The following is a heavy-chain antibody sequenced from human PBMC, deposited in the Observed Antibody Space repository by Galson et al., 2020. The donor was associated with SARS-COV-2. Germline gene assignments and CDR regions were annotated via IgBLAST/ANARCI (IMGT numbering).Heavy chain of an antibody. CDR1: GGSFSGYY. Sequence: SETLSLTCAVYGGSFSGYYWSWIRQPPGKGLEWIGKINHSGSTNYNPSLKSRVTISVDTSKNQFSLKLSSVTAADTAVYYCARENIAAAGYPRDVFGYYYYYMDVWGKGTTVTVSS. CDR2: INHSGST. CDR3: ARENIAAAGYPRDVFGYYYYYMDV. V-gene: IGHV4-34*01. D-gene: IGHD6-13*01. J-gene: IGHJ6*03.